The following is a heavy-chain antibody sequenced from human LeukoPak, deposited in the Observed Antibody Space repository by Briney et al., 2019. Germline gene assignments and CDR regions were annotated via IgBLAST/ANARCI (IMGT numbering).Heavy chain of an antibody. D-gene: IGHD3-10*01. CDR3: ARNRYYYGSGNYGVPNWFDP. V-gene: IGHV4-39*01. J-gene: IGHJ5*02. CDR2: IYYSGST. Sequence: SETLSLTCTVSGGSISSSSYYWGWIRQPPGTGLKWIGSIYYSGSTYYNPSLKSRVTISVDTSKNQFSLKLNSVTAADTAVYYCARNRYYYGSGNYGVPNWFDPWGQGTLVTVSS. CDR1: GGSISSSSYY.